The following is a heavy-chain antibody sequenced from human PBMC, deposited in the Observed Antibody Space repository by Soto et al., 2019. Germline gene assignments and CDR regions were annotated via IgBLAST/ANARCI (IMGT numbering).Heavy chain of an antibody. Sequence: SETLSLTCTVSGGSVSSGSHYWSWIRQPPGKRLEWVGYVYYSGSTNYNPSLQSRVTISVDTSKNQFSLKMNSVTAADTAVYYCERGHDFWSGFSYLDYWCQGTLVTVS. V-gene: IGHV4-61*01. J-gene: IGHJ4*02. D-gene: IGHD3-3*01. CDR2: VYYSGST. CDR1: GGSVSSGSHY. CDR3: ERGHDFWSGFSYLDY.